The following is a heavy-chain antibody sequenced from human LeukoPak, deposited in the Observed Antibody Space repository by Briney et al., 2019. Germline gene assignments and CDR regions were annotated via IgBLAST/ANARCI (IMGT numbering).Heavy chain of an antibody. Sequence: PSETLSLTCTVSGGSISSYYWSWIRQPPGKGLEWIGYIYYSGSTNYNPSLKSRVTISVDTSKNQFSLKLSSVTAADTAVYYCATGYYYDSSGYYPFDYWGQGTLVTVCS. CDR1: GGSISSYY. D-gene: IGHD3-22*01. J-gene: IGHJ4*02. V-gene: IGHV4-59*01. CDR3: ATGYYYDSSGYYPFDY. CDR2: IYYSGST.